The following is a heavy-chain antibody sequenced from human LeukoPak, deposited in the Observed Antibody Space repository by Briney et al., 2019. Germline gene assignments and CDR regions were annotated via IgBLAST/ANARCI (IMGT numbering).Heavy chain of an antibody. D-gene: IGHD5-24*01. V-gene: IGHV1-2*02. CDR3: ARCGYNAYYYYYYYMDV. J-gene: IGHJ6*03. CDR1: GYTFTGYY. Sequence: ASVKVSRKASGYTFTGYYMHWVRQAPGQGLEWMGWINPNSGGTNYAQKFQGRVTMTRDTSISTAYMELSRLRSDDTAVYYCARCGYNAYYYYYYYMDVWGKGTTVTVSS. CDR2: INPNSGGT.